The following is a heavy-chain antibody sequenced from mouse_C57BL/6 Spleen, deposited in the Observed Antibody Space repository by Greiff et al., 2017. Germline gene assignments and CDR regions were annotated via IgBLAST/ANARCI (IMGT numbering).Heavy chain of an antibody. CDR3: TRGDYDPAWFAD. CDR1: GYTFTDYE. D-gene: IGHD2-4*01. J-gene: IGHJ3*01. Sequence: QVQLQQSGAELVRPGASVTLSCKASGYTFTDYEMHWVKQTPVHGLEWIGAIDPETGGTAYNQKFKGKAILTADKSSSTAYMELRSLTSEDSAVYYCTRGDYDPAWFADWGQGTLVTVSA. V-gene: IGHV1-15*01. CDR2: IDPETGGT.